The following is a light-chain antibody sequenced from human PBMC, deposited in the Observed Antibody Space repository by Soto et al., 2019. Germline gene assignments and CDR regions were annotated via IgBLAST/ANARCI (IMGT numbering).Light chain of an antibody. CDR3: QQYDNWSLT. Sequence: EIVMTQSPATLSVSPGERATLSCRASQSAGSKLAWYQQKPGQALRLLIYGASTRATGIPARFSGSGSGTEFTLTISSLQSEDFAVYYCQQYDNWSLTFGGGTKVEIK. CDR2: GAS. CDR1: QSAGSK. J-gene: IGKJ4*01. V-gene: IGKV3D-15*01.